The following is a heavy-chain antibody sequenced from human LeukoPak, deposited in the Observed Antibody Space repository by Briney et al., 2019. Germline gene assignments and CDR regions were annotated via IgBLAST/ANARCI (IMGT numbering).Heavy chain of an antibody. CDR1: GGSISSSGDY. CDR3: ARPGYSSSGYAFDAFDF. CDR2: IYYSGST. Sequence: SETLSLTCTVSGGSISSSGDYWGWLRQPPGKGLEWIGSIYYSGSTYYNPSLKSRVTISVDTSKNQFSLKVSSVTAADTAVYYCARPGYSSSGYAFDAFDFWGQGTMVTVSS. J-gene: IGHJ3*01. V-gene: IGHV4-39*01. D-gene: IGHD6-13*01.